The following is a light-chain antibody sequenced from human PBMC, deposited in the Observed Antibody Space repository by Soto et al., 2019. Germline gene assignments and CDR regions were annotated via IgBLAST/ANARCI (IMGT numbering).Light chain of an antibody. CDR3: QQYGSSPKT. CDR1: QSISDT. J-gene: IGKJ1*01. CDR2: SAS. Sequence: EIVMTQSPATLSVSPGGRATLXXRASQSISDTLAWYQQKPGQAPRIXIYSASRRATGFPGRFSGSGAGTDFTLTISRLEPEDFAVYYCQQYGSSPKTFGQGTKVDIK. V-gene: IGKV3-20*01.